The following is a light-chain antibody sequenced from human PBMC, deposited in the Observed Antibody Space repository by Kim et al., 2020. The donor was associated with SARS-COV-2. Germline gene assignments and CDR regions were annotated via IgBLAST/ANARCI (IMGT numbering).Light chain of an antibody. Sequence: LTPGERATLPCRASQSIGTHLAWYQQKPGQAPMLLIYDASNRATGIPDRVSGSGSGTDFTLTISILEPEDFAVYYCQQRSNWPLTFGGGTKVDIK. CDR3: QQRSNWPLT. V-gene: IGKV3-11*01. J-gene: IGKJ4*01. CDR2: DAS. CDR1: QSIGTH.